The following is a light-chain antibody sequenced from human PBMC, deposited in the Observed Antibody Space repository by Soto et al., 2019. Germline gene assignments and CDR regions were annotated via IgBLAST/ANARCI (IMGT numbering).Light chain of an antibody. CDR3: QTWGTGIVV. Sequence: QLVLTQSPSASASLGASVKLTCTLSSGHSSYAIAWYQQQPEQGPRYLMKLNSDGSHSKGDGIPDRFSGSSSGAERYLTISSLQSEDEAYYYCQTWGTGIVVFGGRTKLTVL. V-gene: IGLV4-69*01. CDR2: LNSDGSH. CDR1: SGHSSYA. J-gene: IGLJ2*01.